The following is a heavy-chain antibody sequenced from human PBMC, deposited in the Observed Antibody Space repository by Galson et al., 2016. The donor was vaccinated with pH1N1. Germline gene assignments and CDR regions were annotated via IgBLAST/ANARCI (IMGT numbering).Heavy chain of an antibody. CDR1: GYTFTAHY. D-gene: IGHD4/OR15-4a*01. V-gene: IGHV1-2*02. CDR3: AKRAGANYLVDD. CDR2: VNTDNGGT. Sequence: SVKVSCKASGYTFTAHYIHWVRQARGQGLEWMGWVNTDNGGTKFAAKFQGRVTMSRDRATTTAYMELGSLRSDDTAIYYCAKRAGANYLVDDWGQGTLVIVSS. J-gene: IGHJ4*02.